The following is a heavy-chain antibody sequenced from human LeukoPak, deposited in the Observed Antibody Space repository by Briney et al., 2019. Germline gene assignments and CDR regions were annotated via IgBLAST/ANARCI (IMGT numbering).Heavy chain of an antibody. CDR3: ARVPLGYCSGGSCYIWYYFDY. J-gene: IGHJ4*02. V-gene: IGHV3-66*01. Sequence: GGSLTLSCAASGFTFSSNYMSWVRQAPGKGLEWVSIIYSDGSTYYADSVKGRFTISRDNSNNTLYLQMNSLRVEDTAVYYCARVPLGYCSGGSCYIWYYFDYWGQGTLVTVSS. CDR2: IYSDGST. D-gene: IGHD2-15*01. CDR1: GFTFSSNY.